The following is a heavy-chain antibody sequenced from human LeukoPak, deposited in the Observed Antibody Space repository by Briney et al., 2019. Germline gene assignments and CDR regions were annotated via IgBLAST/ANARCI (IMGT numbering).Heavy chain of an antibody. D-gene: IGHD3-16*01. J-gene: IGHJ4*02. V-gene: IGHV1-2*02. CDR1: LYTFTGYY. CDR3: ATQRGSYLWGTDFDY. Sequence: GASVNVSCKASLYTFTGYYMQWVRPAAGQGGECVGWINPLSGDTKYSQKFQGRVTMTRDTSIRTAYMELTRLRSDDTRVYYCATQRGSYLWGTDFDYWGEGALVTVSS. CDR2: INPLSGDT.